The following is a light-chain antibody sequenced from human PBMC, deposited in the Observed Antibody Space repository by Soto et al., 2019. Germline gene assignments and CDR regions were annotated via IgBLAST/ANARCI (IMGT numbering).Light chain of an antibody. V-gene: IGKV4-1*01. CDR2: WAS. CDR1: QSVLYSSNNKNY. J-gene: IGKJ1*01. CDR3: QQYYITPQT. Sequence: DIVMTQSPDSLAVSLGERATINCKSSQSVLYSSNNKNYLAWYQQKPGQPPKLLIYWASTRESGVPDRLRGSGSGTDFTLTISSLQAEDVAVYYCQQYYITPQTFGQGTKVEIK.